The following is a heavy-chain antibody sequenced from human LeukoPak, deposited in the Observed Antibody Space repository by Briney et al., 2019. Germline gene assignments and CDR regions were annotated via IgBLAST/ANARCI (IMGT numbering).Heavy chain of an antibody. CDR1: GFTFSSYA. CDR3: AKPWCSSTSSPFDY. V-gene: IGHV3-23*01. Sequence: PGGSLRLSCAASGFTFSSYAMSWVRQAPGKGLDWVSAISGSGGSTYYADSVKGRFTISRDNSKNPLYLQMNSLRAEDTAVYYCAKPWCSSTSSPFDYWGQGTLVTVSS. CDR2: ISGSGGST. J-gene: IGHJ4*02. D-gene: IGHD2-2*01.